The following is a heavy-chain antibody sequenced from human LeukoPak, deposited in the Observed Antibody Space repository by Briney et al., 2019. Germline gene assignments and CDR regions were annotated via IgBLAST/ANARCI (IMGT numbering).Heavy chain of an antibody. D-gene: IGHD5-18*01. CDR1: GGTISSYS. Sequence: GASVKVSCKASGGTISSYSINWVRQAPGQGLEWMGGLIPIFDPANYAQNFQGRVSITTDESSSTAYMELSSLTSEDTAVYYCAWGYSYARQMLNFWGQGTLVTVSS. CDR3: AWGYSYARQMLNF. V-gene: IGHV1-69*05. CDR2: LIPIFDPA. J-gene: IGHJ4*02.